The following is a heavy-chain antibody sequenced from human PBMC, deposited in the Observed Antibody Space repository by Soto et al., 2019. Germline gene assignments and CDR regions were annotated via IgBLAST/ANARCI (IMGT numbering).Heavy chain of an antibody. CDR2: IKEDGSEK. CDR1: GFTFSNHW. J-gene: IGHJ4*02. CDR3: ARRSLSSSWSHFDY. Sequence: GGSLRLSCAASGFTFSNHWLSWVRQAPGEGLEWVANIKEDGSEKYYVDSVKGRFTISRDNAKNSLYLQMNSLRAEDTAVYYCARRSLSSSWSHFDYWGQGTLVTVSS. D-gene: IGHD6-13*01. V-gene: IGHV3-7*05.